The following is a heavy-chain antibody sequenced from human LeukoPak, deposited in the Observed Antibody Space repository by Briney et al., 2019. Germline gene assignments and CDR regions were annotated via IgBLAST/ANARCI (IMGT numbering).Heavy chain of an antibody. Sequence: SQTLSLTCTVSGASISSGSHHWRWVRQPAGKGLELIVRIYTSGSTNYNPSLKSPVSISVDMSKNLFSLKLSSVTAADTAVYYCARDKGGFLYFGEYDPWGQGTLVTVSS. J-gene: IGHJ5*02. CDR3: ARDKGGFLYFGEYDP. D-gene: IGHD3-10*01. CDR1: GASISSGSHH. V-gene: IGHV4-61*02. CDR2: IYTSGST.